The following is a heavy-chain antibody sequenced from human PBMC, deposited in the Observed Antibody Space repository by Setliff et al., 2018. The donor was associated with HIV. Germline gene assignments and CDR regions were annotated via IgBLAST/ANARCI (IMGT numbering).Heavy chain of an antibody. CDR1: GGSITSGGDS. CDR3: AGVLGVRRDYYDSSAPLRAAFDI. D-gene: IGHD3-22*01. V-gene: IGHV4-31*03. Sequence: PSETLSLTCTVSGGSITSGGDSWSWIRQHPGKGLKWIGYISYSGITYYDPSLKSRLTMSVDTSNNQFSLKLSSATAADTAVYYCAGVLGVRRDYYDSSAPLRAAFDIWGQGTMVTVSS. J-gene: IGHJ3*02. CDR2: ISYSGIT.